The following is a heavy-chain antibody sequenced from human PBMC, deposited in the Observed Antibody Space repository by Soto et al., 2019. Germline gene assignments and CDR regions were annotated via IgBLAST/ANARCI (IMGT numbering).Heavy chain of an antibody. CDR1: GYTFTSYA. CDR3: ASLQPGLTRKNWFDP. Sequence: GASVKVSCKASGYTFTSYAMHWVRQAPGQRLEWMGWINAGNGNTKYSQKFQGRVTITADKSTSTAYMELSSLRSEDTAVYYCASLQPGLTRKNWFDPWGQGTLVTVSS. J-gene: IGHJ5*02. V-gene: IGHV1-3*01. D-gene: IGHD2-2*01. CDR2: INAGNGNT.